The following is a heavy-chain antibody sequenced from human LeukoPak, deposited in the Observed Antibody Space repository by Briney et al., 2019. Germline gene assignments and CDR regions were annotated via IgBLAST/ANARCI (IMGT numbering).Heavy chain of an antibody. CDR3: ARVELGINWFDP. V-gene: IGHV4-39*07. CDR2: IYYSGST. Sequence: SETLSLTCTVSGGSISSSSYYWGWIRQPPGKGLEWIGSIYYSGSTYYNPSLKSRVTISVDTSKNQFSLKLSSVTAADTAVYYCARVELGINWFDPWGQGTLVTVSS. D-gene: IGHD5-24*01. CDR1: GGSISSSSYY. J-gene: IGHJ5*02.